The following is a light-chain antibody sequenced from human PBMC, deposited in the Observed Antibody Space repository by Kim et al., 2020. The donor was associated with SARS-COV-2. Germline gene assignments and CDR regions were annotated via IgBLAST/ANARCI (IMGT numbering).Light chain of an antibody. J-gene: IGKJ1*01. CDR3: QQRSNWPGT. V-gene: IGKV3-11*01. Sequence: FSPGESATLSCRASQSVSSYLAWYRQKPGQAPRLLIYDASNRATGIPARFSGSGSGTDFTLTISSLEPEDFAVYYCQQRSNWPGTFGQGTKVDIK. CDR1: QSVSSY. CDR2: DAS.